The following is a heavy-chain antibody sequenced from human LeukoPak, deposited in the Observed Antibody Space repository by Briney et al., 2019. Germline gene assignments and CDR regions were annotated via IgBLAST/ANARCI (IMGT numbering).Heavy chain of an antibody. CDR3: AICTVTPSYYYMDV. J-gene: IGHJ6*03. CDR2: IYPGDSDT. Sequence: GESLKISCKGSGYSFTSYWIGWVRHMPGKGLEWMGIIYPGDSDTRYSPSFQGRVTISADKSITTAYLQWSSLKASDTAMYYCAICTVTPSYYYMDVWGKGTTVTVSS. V-gene: IGHV5-51*01. CDR1: GYSFTSYW. D-gene: IGHD4-17*01.